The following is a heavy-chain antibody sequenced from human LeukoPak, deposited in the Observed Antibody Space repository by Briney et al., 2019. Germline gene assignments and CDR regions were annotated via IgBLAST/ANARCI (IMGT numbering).Heavy chain of an antibody. CDR2: ISSNGETT. V-gene: IGHV3-23*01. D-gene: IGHD2-2*01. Sequence: PGGSLRLSSAVSGLTFSTYAMSWVRQAPGRGLEWVSSISSNGETTYYADSVKGRFTISRDNSKKTAFLQMNSLTAEDTAVYYAVANMYNYMDVWGKGTTVTVSS. J-gene: IGHJ6*03. CDR1: GLTFSTYA. CDR3: VANMYNYMDV.